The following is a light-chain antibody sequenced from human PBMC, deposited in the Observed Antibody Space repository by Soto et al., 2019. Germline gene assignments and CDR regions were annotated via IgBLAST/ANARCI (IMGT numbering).Light chain of an antibody. CDR3: QRHGAT. CDR2: GAS. V-gene: IGKV3-20*01. Sequence: EIVLTQSPGTLSLSPGERATLSCRASQSVSSSDLAWYQQKPGQAPRLLIYGASSRATGTADRFSGSGSGKDFTLYISGLEPEDSAAYYCQRHGATFGQGTKVEIK. CDR1: QSVSSSD. J-gene: IGKJ1*01.